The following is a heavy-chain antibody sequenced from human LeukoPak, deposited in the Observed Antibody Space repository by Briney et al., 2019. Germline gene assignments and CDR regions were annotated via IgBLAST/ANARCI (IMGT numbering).Heavy chain of an antibody. CDR2: ISGSGGST. V-gene: IGHV3-23*01. J-gene: IGHJ5*02. CDR3: AKDRGSGWLNWFDP. Sequence: PGGSLRLSCAASGFTFSSYAMSWARQAPGKGLEWVSGISGSGGSTYYADSVKGRFTISRDNSKNTLYLQMNSLRAEDTAVYYCAKDRGSGWLNWFDPWGQGTLVTVSS. D-gene: IGHD6-19*01. CDR1: GFTFSSYA.